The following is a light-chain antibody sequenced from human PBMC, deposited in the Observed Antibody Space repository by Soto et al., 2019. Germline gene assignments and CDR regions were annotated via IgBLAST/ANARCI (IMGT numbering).Light chain of an antibody. CDR1: ACDVGRYDL. CDR3: YAHTGTSTLGV. J-gene: IGLJ2*01. V-gene: IGLV2-14*03. Sequence: QSALTQPPTVSGSPGQWITITCTGTACDVGRYDLVSWYQQRPGEAPRLVIFDVSLRASGVSDRFSASKSGTTASLTISGLQPEDEANYYCYAHTGTSTLGVFGGGTKLTVL. CDR2: DVS.